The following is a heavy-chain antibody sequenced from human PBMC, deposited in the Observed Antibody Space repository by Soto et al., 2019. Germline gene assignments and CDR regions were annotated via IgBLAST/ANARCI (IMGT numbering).Heavy chain of an antibody. CDR3: ARELSDSNNYDY. CDR2: INPNSGGT. V-gene: IGHV1-2*04. D-gene: IGHD3-22*01. J-gene: IGHJ4*02. CDR1: GYTFTDYY. Sequence: QVQLVQSGAEVKKPGASVKVSCKASGYTFTDYYIHWVRQAPGQGLECMGWINPNSGGTNYAQKFQGWVTMTTDTSISPAYMELSRLRSDDMAVNYCARELSDSNNYDYWGQGTLVTVSS.